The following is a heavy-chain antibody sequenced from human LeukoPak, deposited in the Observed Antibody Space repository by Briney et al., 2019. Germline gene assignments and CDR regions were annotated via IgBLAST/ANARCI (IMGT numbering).Heavy chain of an antibody. V-gene: IGHV1-69*13. CDR3: ERGTAPNGYNVDY. Sequence: ASVKVSCKASGGTFSSYAISWVRQAPGQGLEWMGGIIPIFGTANYAQKFQGRGTITADESTGTAYMELSSLRSEDTAVYYCERGTAPNGYNVDYWGQGTLVTVSS. D-gene: IGHD5-24*01. CDR2: IIPIFGTA. CDR1: GGTFSSYA. J-gene: IGHJ4*02.